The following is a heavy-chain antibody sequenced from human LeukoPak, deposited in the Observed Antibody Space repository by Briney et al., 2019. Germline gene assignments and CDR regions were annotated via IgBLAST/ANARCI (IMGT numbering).Heavy chain of an antibody. Sequence: GGSLRLSCAASGFTFSSYGMHWVRQAPGKGLEWVAVIWYGGSYEYYADSVKGRFTISRDNSKNTLYLQMNSLRAEDTAVYYCATYSSLNRREFQYWGQGTLLTVSS. J-gene: IGHJ1*01. CDR3: ATYSSLNRREFQY. CDR1: GFTFSSYG. D-gene: IGHD3-22*01. CDR2: IWYGGSYE. V-gene: IGHV3-33*08.